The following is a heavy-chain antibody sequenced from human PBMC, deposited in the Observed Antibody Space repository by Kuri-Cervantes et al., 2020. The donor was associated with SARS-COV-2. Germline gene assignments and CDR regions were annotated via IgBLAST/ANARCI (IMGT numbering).Heavy chain of an antibody. CDR3: ARASCSSTSCYGWFDP. CDR2: IYHSGST. Sequence: SETLSLTCTVSGGSISSGGYYWSWIRQPPGKGLEWIGYIYHSGSTCYNPSLKSRVTISVDRSKNQFSLKLSSVTAADTAVYYCARASCSSTSCYGWFDPWGRGTLVTVSS. CDR1: GGSISSGGYY. V-gene: IGHV4-30-2*01. D-gene: IGHD2-2*01. J-gene: IGHJ5*02.